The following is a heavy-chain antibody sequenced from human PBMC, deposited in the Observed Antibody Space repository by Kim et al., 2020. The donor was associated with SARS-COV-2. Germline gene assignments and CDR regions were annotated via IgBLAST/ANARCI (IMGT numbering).Heavy chain of an antibody. CDR1: GGSFSGYY. CDR2: INHSGST. Sequence: SETLSLTCAVYGGSFSGYYWSWIRQPPGKGLEWIGEINHSGSTNYNPSLKSRVTISVDTSKNQFSLKLSSVTAADTAVYYCARVVLWFGGYYYGMDVWGQGPEVPV. D-gene: IGHD3-10*01. CDR3: ARVVLWFGGYYYGMDV. V-gene: IGHV4-34*01. J-gene: IGHJ6*02.